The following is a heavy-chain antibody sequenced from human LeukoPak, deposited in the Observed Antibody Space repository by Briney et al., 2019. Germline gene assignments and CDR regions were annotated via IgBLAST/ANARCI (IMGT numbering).Heavy chain of an antibody. CDR1: GGSFSGYY. D-gene: IGHD3-9*01. J-gene: IGHJ6*03. Sequence: SETLSLTCAVYGGSFSGYYWSWIRQPPGKGLEWIGEINHSGSTNYNPSLKSRVTISVDTSKNQFSLKLSSVTAADTAVYYCARRHDWFYYYYYYMDVWGKGTTVTISS. CDR3: ARRHDWFYYYYYYMDV. CDR2: INHSGST. V-gene: IGHV4-34*01.